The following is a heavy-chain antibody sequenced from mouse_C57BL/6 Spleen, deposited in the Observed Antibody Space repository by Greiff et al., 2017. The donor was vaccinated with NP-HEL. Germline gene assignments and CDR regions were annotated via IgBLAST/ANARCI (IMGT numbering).Heavy chain of an antibody. CDR2: IDPANGNT. Sequence: EVQLQQSVAELVRPGASVKLSCTASGFNIKNPYMHWVKQRPEQGLEWIGRIDPANGNTKYAPKFQGKATITADTSSNTAYLQLSSLTSEDTAIYYWARSYYYGSSYDAMDYWGQGTSVTVSS. V-gene: IGHV14-3*01. D-gene: IGHD1-1*01. CDR1: GFNIKNPY. J-gene: IGHJ4*01. CDR3: ARSYYYGSSYDAMDY.